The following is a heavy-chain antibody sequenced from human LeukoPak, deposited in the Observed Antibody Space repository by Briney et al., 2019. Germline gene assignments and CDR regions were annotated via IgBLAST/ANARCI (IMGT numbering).Heavy chain of an antibody. CDR3: ARDNGAIRAYYYHGMDV. CDR1: GSSISSRNW. CDR2: IYHSGSI. Sequence: SETLSLTCAVSGSSISSRNWWSWVRQPPGKGLEWIGGIYHSGSINYNPSLKSRVTISVDKSKNQLSLRLTSVTAADTAVYYCARDNGAIRAYYYHGMDVWGQGTTVTVSS. D-gene: IGHD2-8*01. J-gene: IGHJ6*02. V-gene: IGHV4-4*02.